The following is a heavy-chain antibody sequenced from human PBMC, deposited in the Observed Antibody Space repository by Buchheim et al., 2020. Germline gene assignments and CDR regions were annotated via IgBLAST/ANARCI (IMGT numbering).Heavy chain of an antibody. CDR2: ISYDGSNK. J-gene: IGHJ4*02. Sequence: VQLVESGGDVVQPGRSLRLSCAASGFTFSSYGMHWVRQAPGKGLEWVAVISYDGSNKYYADSVKGRFTISRDNSKNTLYLQMNSLRAEDTAVYYCARAGDLNFDYWGQGTL. CDR1: GFTFSSYG. D-gene: IGHD4-17*01. CDR3: ARAGDLNFDY. V-gene: IGHV3-30*03.